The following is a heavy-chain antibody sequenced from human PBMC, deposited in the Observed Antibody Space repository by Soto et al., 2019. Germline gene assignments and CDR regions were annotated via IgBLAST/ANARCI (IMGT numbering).Heavy chain of an antibody. V-gene: IGHV1-18*01. D-gene: IGHD2-2*01. J-gene: IGHJ3*02. CDR3: ARVPSYCSSTSCNDAFDI. CDR2: ISAYNGNT. Sequence: QVQLVQSGAEVKKPGASVKVSCKASGYTFTSYGISWVRPAPGQGLEWMGWISAYNGNTNYAQKLQGRVTMTTDTSTSTAYMELRSLRSDDTAVYYCARVPSYCSSTSCNDAFDIWGQGTMVTVSS. CDR1: GYTFTSYG.